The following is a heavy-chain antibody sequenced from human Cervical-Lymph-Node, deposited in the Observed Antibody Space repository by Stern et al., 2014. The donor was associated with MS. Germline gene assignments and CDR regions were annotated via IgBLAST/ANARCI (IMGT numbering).Heavy chain of an antibody. J-gene: IGHJ3*02. CDR3: ARKGIHHDSSGYYGDAFDI. V-gene: IGHV4-34*01. CDR1: GGSFSTYF. Sequence: QVQLQPWGAGLLKPSETLSLTCTVYGGSFSTYFWSWIRQPPGKGLEWIGEINHGGSTHYGPSLKSRVTILADKSKHQFSLKMRSVTAADTAVYYCARKGIHHDSSGYYGDAFDIWGQGTMVTVSS. CDR2: INHGGST. D-gene: IGHD3-22*01.